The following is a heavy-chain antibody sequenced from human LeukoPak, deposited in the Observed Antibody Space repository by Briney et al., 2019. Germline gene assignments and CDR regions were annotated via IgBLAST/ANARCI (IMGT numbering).Heavy chain of an antibody. V-gene: IGHV3-33*01. CDR3: ARSTYSSSSYYFDY. CDR2: IWSDGINK. J-gene: IGHJ4*02. D-gene: IGHD6-13*01. Sequence: GRSLRLSCAAPGFTFSNYGIHWVRQAPGKGLEWVAVIWSDGINKYYVDSVKGRFTISRDNSKNTLYLQMNSLRADDTAVYYCARSTYSSSSYYFDYWGQGSLVTVSS. CDR1: GFTFSNYG.